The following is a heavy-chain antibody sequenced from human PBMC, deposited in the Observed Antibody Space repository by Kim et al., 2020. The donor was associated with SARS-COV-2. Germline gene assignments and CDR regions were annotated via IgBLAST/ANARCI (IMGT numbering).Heavy chain of an antibody. V-gene: IGHV4-34*01. CDR3: ANSLRYMMQFDY. CDR1: GGSFSGYY. J-gene: IGHJ4*02. CDR2: INHSGST. D-gene: IGHD1-20*01. Sequence: SETLSLTCAVYGGSFSGYYWSWIRQPPGKGLEWIGEINHSGSTNYNPSLKSRVTISVDTSKNQFSLKLSSVTAADTAVYYCANSLRYMMQFDYWGQGTLVTVSS.